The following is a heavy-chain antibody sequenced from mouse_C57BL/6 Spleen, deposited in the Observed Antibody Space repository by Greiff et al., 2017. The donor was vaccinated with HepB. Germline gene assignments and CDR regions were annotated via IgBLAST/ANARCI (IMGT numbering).Heavy chain of an antibody. CDR1: GFTFSSYA. V-gene: IGHV5-4*01. D-gene: IGHD1-3*01. J-gene: IGHJ2*01. CDR3: ARDPSGYYGDY. Sequence: EVKLMESGGGLVKPGGSLKLSCAASGFTFSSYAMSWVRQTPEKRLEWVATISDGGSYTYYPDNVKGRFTISRDNAKNNLYLQMSHLKSEDTAMYYCARDPSGYYGDYWGQGTTLTVSS. CDR2: ISDGGSYT.